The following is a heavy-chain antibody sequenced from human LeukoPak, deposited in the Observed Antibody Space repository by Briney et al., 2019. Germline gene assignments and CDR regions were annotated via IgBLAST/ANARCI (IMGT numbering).Heavy chain of an antibody. CDR3: ARDVGEEHYYDSSGPIIG. D-gene: IGHD3-22*01. CDR1: GFTFSSYS. J-gene: IGHJ4*02. V-gene: IGHV3-21*01. Sequence: PGGSLRLSCAASGFTFSSYSMNWVRQAPGKGLEWVSSISSSSSYIYYADSVKGRFTISRHNAKNSLYLQMNRLRAEDTAVYYCARDVGEEHYYDSSGPIIGWGQGTLVTVSS. CDR2: ISSSSSYI.